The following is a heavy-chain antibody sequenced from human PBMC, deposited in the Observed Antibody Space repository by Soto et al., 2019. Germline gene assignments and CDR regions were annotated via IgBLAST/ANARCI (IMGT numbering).Heavy chain of an antibody. J-gene: IGHJ4*02. D-gene: IGHD3-10*01. CDR3: SGVDPGETSPFDH. V-gene: IGHV1-46*03. CDR2: INPIDGSR. CDR1: GYIFTSYY. Sequence: QVQLVQSGAEVKKPGASVKVSCKASGYIFTSYYIHWVRQAPGQGLEWMVWINPIDGSRMFEQSCKGRVTLPRSTSTITFYMAVSSLCSEDTAVYYSSGVDPGETSPFDHWGQGTLVTVSS.